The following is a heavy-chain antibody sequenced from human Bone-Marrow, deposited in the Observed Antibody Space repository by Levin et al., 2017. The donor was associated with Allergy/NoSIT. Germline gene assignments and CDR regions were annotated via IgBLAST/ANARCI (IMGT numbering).Heavy chain of an antibody. CDR2: ISGGGGST. CDR3: AKAHIVVIPAAIRSFDY. D-gene: IGHD2-2*01. J-gene: IGHJ4*02. V-gene: IGHV3-23*01. Sequence: LSLTCAASGFSFRSYAMSWVRQAPGKGLEWVSAISGGGGSTYYADAVKGRFTISRDNSKNTLYLQMNSLRVEDTALYYCAKAHIVVIPAAIRSFDYWGQGTMVTVSS. CDR1: GFSFRSYA.